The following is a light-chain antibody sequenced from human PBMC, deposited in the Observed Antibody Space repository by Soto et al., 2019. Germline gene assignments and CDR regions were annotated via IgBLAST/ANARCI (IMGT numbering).Light chain of an antibody. CDR2: DAS. J-gene: IGKJ4*01. CDR1: QDINIY. CDR3: QQYGNLPLT. Sequence: DIQMTQSPSSLSAFVGDRVTITCQASQDINIYLNWYQQKPGKAPKLLIYDASNLATGVPSKFSGSRSRTDFTFSISSLQPEDIATYYCQQYGNLPLTFGGGTKVEI. V-gene: IGKV1-33*01.